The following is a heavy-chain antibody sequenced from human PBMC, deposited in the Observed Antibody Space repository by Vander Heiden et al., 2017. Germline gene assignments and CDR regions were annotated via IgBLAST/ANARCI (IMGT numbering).Heavy chain of an antibody. J-gene: IGHJ4*02. CDR1: GGSISTYY. CDR2: IYDGGST. V-gene: IGHV4-59*01. CDR3: ARDGAVAGMGSFDY. D-gene: IGHD6-19*01. Sequence: QVQLQEAGPGRVKPSETLSLTCTVPGGSISTYYWSWIRQPPGKGLEWIGYIYDGGSTNYNPSLKSRVTISVGTSKNQYSLKLSSVTAADTAVYYCARDGAVAGMGSFDYWGQGALVTVSS.